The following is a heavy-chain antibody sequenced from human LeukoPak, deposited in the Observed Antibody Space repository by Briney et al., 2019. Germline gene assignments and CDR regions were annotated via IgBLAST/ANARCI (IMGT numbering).Heavy chain of an antibody. CDR2: IYGSGTT. CDR3: ARGMAEAYDYNWFDP. V-gene: IGHV4-4*07. D-gene: IGHD5-12*01. CDR1: GYTIGSGYY. J-gene: IGHJ5*02. Sequence: SETLSLTCNVSGYTIGSGYYWSWVRQPAGKGLEWIGRIYGSGTTRYNPSLQSRVTMSVDVSKNQFSLKLTSMTAADTAVYFCARGMAEAYDYNWFDPWGQGILVTVSS.